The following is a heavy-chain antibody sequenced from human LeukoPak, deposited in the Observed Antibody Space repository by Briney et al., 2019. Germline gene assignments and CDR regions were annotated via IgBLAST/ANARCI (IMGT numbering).Heavy chain of an antibody. J-gene: IGHJ4*02. Sequence: ASVKVSCKASGYTFTSYGISWVRQAPGQGLEWMGWISAYNGNTDYPQKFQGRVTMTEDTSTDTAYMELSSLRSEDTAVYYCATGIREIAAAGRNYFDYWGQGTLVTVSS. D-gene: IGHD6-13*01. V-gene: IGHV1-18*01. CDR3: ATGIREIAAAGRNYFDY. CDR1: GYTFTSYG. CDR2: ISAYNGNT.